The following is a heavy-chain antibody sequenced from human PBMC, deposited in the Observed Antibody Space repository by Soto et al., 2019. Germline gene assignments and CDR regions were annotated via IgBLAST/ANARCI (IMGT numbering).Heavy chain of an antibody. Sequence: EVQLVETGGGLIQPGGSLRLSCAASGFTVSSNYMSWVRQAPGKGLEWVSVIYSGGSTYYADSVKGRFTISRDYSKNTLYLQMNSLRAEDTAVYYCARDGCSGGSCDYYYGMDVWGQGTTVTVSS. J-gene: IGHJ6*02. CDR2: IYSGGST. V-gene: IGHV3-53*02. D-gene: IGHD2-15*01. CDR3: ARDGCSGGSCDYYYGMDV. CDR1: GFTVSSNY.